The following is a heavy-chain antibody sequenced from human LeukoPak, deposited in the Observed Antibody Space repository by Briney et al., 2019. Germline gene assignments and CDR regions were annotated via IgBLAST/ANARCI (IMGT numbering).Heavy chain of an antibody. CDR3: AREASNYYYYGMDV. CDR1: GGSISSYY. J-gene: IGHJ6*02. D-gene: IGHD4-11*01. CDR2: IYYSGST. V-gene: IGHV4-59*01. Sequence: TETLSLTCTVSGGSISSYYWSWIRQPPVKGLEWIGYIYYSGSTNYNPSLKSRVTISVDTSKNQFSLKLSSVTAADTAVYYCAREASNYYYYGMDVWGQGTTVTVSS.